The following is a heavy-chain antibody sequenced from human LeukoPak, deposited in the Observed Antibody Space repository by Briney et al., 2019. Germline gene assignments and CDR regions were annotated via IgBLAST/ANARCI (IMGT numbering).Heavy chain of an antibody. V-gene: IGHV3-48*02. CDR1: GFTFSSYS. D-gene: IGHD5-18*01. CDR3: VTDTSMGGLFDY. Sequence: GGSLRLSCAASGFTFSSYSMNWVRQAPGKGLEWVSYISSSSNTIYYADSVKGRFAISRDNAKNSLYLQMNSLRDEDTALYYCVTDTSMGGLFDYWGQGTLVTVSS. J-gene: IGHJ4*02. CDR2: ISSSSNTI.